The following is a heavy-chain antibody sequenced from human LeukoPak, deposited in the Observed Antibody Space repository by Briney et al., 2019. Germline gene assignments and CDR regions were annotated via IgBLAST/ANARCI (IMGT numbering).Heavy chain of an antibody. Sequence: SETLSLTCTVSGGSISSYYWSWILQPPGKGLEWIGYIYYTGSTNYNPSLKSRVTISVDTSKNQFSLKLRSVIAADTAVYQRASLRSYNWFDPWGQGTLVTVSS. J-gene: IGHJ5*02. CDR3: ASLRSYNWFDP. V-gene: IGHV4-59*01. CDR2: IYYTGST. D-gene: IGHD3-16*02. CDR1: GGSISSYY.